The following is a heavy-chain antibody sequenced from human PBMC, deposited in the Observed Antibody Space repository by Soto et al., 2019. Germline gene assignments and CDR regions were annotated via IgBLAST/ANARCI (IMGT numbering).Heavy chain of an antibody. CDR1: GFTLSDYY. CDR3: ARGPVTAD. V-gene: IGHV3-7*03. J-gene: IGHJ4*02. CDR2: IKGDVSST. Sequence: PGGSLRLSCATSGFTLSDYYISWVRQAPGQGLEWVGNIKGDVSSTHYVVSVRGRFTISRDNAENLLYLQMNNLRVEDTATYYCARGPVTADWGQGTQVTVSS.